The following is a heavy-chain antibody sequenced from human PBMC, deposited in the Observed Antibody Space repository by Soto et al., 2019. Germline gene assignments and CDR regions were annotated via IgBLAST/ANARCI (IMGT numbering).Heavy chain of an antibody. CDR2: IYYSGST. J-gene: IGHJ4*02. Sequence: PETLSLTCPVYGGSVSSRAYYWGWIRQPPGKGLEWFGNIYYSGSTSYNPSLKGRVTMSVDTSKNQFSLKLTSVTAADTAVYYCARQNPLSGYGYGFGGYYFDSWGQGTLVTVSS. CDR1: GGSVSSRAYY. CDR3: ARQNPLSGYGYGFGGYYFDS. D-gene: IGHD5-18*01. V-gene: IGHV4-39*01.